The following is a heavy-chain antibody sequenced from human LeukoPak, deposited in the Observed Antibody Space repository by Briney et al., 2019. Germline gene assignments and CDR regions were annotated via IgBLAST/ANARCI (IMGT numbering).Heavy chain of an antibody. V-gene: IGHV3-23*01. CDR3: TGDHQAYSRTY. J-gene: IGHJ4*02. CDR2: ISGVGRST. Sequence: GWTLTLSCPASGFTFSSYGMNWVRQPAGKGLEWVSTISGVGRSTYYADSVKGRFTISRDNSKNTLYLQMNSLRAEDTAVYYCTGDHQAYSRTYWGQGTLVTVSS. CDR1: GFTFSSYG. D-gene: IGHD2-21*02.